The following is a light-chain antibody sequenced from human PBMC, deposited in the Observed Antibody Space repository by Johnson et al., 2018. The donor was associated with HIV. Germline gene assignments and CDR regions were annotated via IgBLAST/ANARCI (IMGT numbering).Light chain of an antibody. J-gene: IGLJ1*01. CDR3: GTWDTSLGAQYV. Sequence: QSVLTQPPSVSAAPGQKVTIYCSGSRSSTGRNYASWYQQLPGTAPKLLIYENNKRPSGIPDRFSDSQSGTSATLAIPGLPTGDEADYYCGTWDTSLGAQYVFGSGTKVTVL. V-gene: IGLV1-51*02. CDR1: RSSTGRNY. CDR2: ENN.